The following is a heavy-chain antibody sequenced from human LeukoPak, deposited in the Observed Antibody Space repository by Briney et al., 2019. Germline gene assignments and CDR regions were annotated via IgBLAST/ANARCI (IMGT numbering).Heavy chain of an antibody. CDR1: GVSISSYY. Sequence: ASETLSLTCTVSGVSISSYYWSWIRQPAGKGLEWIGRIYNNGMTNYNPSLKSRITMSVDRSKNNFSLKLNSVTAADTAVYYCARIAETRGYSSYNLLDWGQGPLLTVSS. CDR3: ARIAETRGYSSYNLLD. J-gene: IGHJ4*02. V-gene: IGHV4-4*07. D-gene: IGHD5-24*01. CDR2: IYNNGMT.